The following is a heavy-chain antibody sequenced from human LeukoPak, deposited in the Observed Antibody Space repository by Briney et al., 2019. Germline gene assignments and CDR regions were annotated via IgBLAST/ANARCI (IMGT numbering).Heavy chain of an antibody. Sequence: GGSLRLSCAASGLTIGFKCMSWVRQAPGNGLEWVSIIYSGGSSYYADSVKGRFTVSRDTSKNTLYLQMNSLRAEDTAVYYCATRPDGNDVPYFDYWGQGTLVTVSS. V-gene: IGHV3-66*01. J-gene: IGHJ4*02. CDR2: IYSGGSS. CDR3: ATRPDGNDVPYFDY. CDR1: GLTIGFKC. D-gene: IGHD5-12*01.